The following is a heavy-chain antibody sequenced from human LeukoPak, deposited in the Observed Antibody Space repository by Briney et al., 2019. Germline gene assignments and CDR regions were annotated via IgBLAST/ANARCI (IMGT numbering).Heavy chain of an antibody. J-gene: IGHJ4*02. Sequence: ASVKVSCKASGDNFSSYVITWVRQAPGQGLEWMGRIIPTLDVANFAQKFKGRVTITADKSTNTAHLELSSLRSEDTAVYYCASNSRIAARPFSAFDYWGQGTLVTASS. CDR1: GDNFSSYV. CDR3: ASNSRIAARPFSAFDY. V-gene: IGHV1-69*04. CDR2: IIPTLDVA. D-gene: IGHD6-6*01.